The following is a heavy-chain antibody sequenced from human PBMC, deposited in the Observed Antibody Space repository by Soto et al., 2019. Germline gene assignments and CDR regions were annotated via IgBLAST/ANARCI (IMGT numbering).Heavy chain of an antibody. Sequence: GSLRLSGAASGFTFSSYEMNWVRQAPGKGLEWVSYISSSGSTIYYADSVKGRFTISRDNAKNSLYLQMNSLRAEDTAVYYCAREVYYYDSSGHDYCGQGTLVIVSS. J-gene: IGHJ4*02. CDR2: ISSSGSTI. D-gene: IGHD3-22*01. V-gene: IGHV3-48*03. CDR1: GFTFSSYE. CDR3: AREVYYYDSSGHDY.